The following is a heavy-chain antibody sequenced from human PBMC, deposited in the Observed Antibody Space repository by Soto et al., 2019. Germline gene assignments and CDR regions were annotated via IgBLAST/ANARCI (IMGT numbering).Heavy chain of an antibody. D-gene: IGHD3-10*01. V-gene: IGHV3-23*01. Sequence: EVPLLESGGGLVQPGGSLRLSCAASGFTFSSYAMSWVRQAPGKGLEWVSAISGSGGSTYYADSVKGRFTISRDNSKNTLYLQMNSLRAEDTAVYYCAKDRGSRGYLDYWGQGTLVTVSS. CDR2: ISGSGGST. CDR3: AKDRGSRGYLDY. J-gene: IGHJ4*02. CDR1: GFTFSSYA.